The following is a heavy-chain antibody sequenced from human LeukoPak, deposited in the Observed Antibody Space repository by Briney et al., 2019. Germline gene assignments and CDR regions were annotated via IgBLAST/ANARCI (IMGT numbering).Heavy chain of an antibody. J-gene: IGHJ4*02. D-gene: IGHD1-26*01. CDR2: IYYSGST. CDR1: GGSISSSSYY. V-gene: IGHV4-39*01. Sequence: SETLSLTCTVSGGSISSSSYYWGWIRQPQGTGLEWIGSIYYSGSTYSNPSLRSRVTVSVYTSKNPFSLKLVSVPAADTSLYSCARIVGATRDWRQGTLATVSS. CDR3: ARIVGATRD.